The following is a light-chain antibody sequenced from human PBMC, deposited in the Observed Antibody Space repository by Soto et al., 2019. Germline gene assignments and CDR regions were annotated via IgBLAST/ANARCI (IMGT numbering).Light chain of an antibody. CDR3: HQDDHQT. J-gene: IGKJ1*01. CDR2: GAS. Sequence: EIVLTQSPGTLSLSPGERATLSCRASQSVSSSYFAWYQQKPGQAPRLLIYGASSRATGIPDRFSGSGSGIDFTLTISGLEAEDFAVYYWHQDDHQTFGQGTKVEIK. CDR1: QSVSSSY. V-gene: IGKV3-20*01.